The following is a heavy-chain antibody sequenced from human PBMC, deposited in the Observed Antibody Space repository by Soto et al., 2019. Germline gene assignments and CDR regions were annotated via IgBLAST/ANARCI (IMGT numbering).Heavy chain of an antibody. Sequence: SETLSLTCAVYGGSFSGYYWSCIRQPPGKGLEWIGEINHSGSTNYNPSLKSRVTISVDTSKNQFSLKLSSVTAADTAVYYCARVTLYYYYYYMDVWGKGTTVTVSS. CDR1: GGSFSGYY. CDR2: INHSGST. V-gene: IGHV4-34*01. J-gene: IGHJ6*03. CDR3: ARVTLYYYYYYMDV.